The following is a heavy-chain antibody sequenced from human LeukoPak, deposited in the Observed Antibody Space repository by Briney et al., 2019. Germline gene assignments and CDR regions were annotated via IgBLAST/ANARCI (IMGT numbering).Heavy chain of an antibody. CDR1: GGSISSSSYY. CDR2: IYYSGST. V-gene: IGHV4-39*07. D-gene: IGHD2-21*01. Sequence: SETLSLTCTVSGGSISSSSYYWGWIRQPPGKGLEWIGSIYYSGSTYYNPSLKSRVTISVDTSKNQFSLKLSSVTAADTAVYYCARSGAFFGGDGAFDIWGQGTMVTVSS. CDR3: ARSGAFFGGDGAFDI. J-gene: IGHJ3*02.